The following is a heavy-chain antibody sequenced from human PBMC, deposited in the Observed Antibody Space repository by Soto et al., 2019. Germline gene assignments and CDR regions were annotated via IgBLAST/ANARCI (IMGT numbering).Heavy chain of an antibody. CDR1: GGSISSGAYY. CDR3: ARDRDSNFHSSDY. J-gene: IGHJ4*02. Sequence: QVQLQESGPGLVKPSQTLSLTCTVSGGSISSGAYYWSWIRQHPGKGLEWIGYIYYSGSTYYNPSLKSRVSISVDTTENRLSLTLSSVTAADTAVYYCARDRDSNFHSSDYWRQGTLLTVSS. V-gene: IGHV4-31*03. CDR2: IYYSGST. D-gene: IGHD4-4*01.